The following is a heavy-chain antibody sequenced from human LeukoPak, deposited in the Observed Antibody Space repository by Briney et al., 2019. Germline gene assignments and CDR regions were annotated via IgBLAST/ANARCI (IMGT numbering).Heavy chain of an antibody. D-gene: IGHD1-26*01. J-gene: IGHJ6*03. V-gene: IGHV3-74*01. CDR2: INSDGSST. Sequence: GGSLRLSCAASGFTFSNYWMHWVRQAPGKGLVWVSRINSDGSSTSYADSVRGRFTISRDNAKNTLYLQMNSLRAEDTAVYYCARVSSGSYFGYYYYYMDVWGKGTTVTVSS. CDR1: GFTFSNYW. CDR3: ARVSSGSYFGYYYYYMDV.